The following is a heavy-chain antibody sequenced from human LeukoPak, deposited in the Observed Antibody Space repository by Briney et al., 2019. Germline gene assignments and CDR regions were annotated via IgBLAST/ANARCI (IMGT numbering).Heavy chain of an antibody. V-gene: IGHV3-7*01. CDR3: ARHVGISF. D-gene: IGHD7-27*01. CDR1: GFIVSNTY. J-gene: IGHJ4*02. CDR2: IREDGTEK. Sequence: GGSLRLSCAASGFIVSNTYMSWVRQAPGKGLEWVANIREDGTEKNYVDSVKGRFTISRDNAKNSLFLQMSNLRDDDTAIYYCARHVGISFWGQGTLVTVSS.